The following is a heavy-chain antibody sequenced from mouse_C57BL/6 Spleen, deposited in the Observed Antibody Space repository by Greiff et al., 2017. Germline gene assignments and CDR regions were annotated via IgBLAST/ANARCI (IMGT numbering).Heavy chain of an antibody. CDR2: LSSGGDYI. J-gene: IGHJ4*01. D-gene: IGHD1-2*01. Sequence: EVQGVESGEGLVKPGGSLKLSCAASGFTFSSNAMSWVRQTPEKRLEWVAYLSSGGDYIYYADTVKGRFTISRDNARNTLYLQMSSLKSEDTAIYYCTRGHYDYAMDYWGQGTSVTVSS. V-gene: IGHV5-9-1*02. CDR3: TRGHYDYAMDY. CDR1: GFTFSSNA.